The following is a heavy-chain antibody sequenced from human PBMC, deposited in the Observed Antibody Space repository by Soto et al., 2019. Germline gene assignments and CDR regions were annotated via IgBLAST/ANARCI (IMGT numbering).Heavy chain of an antibody. J-gene: IGHJ4*02. CDR1: GFTVSNYA. D-gene: IGHD3-22*01. Sequence: QVQLVESGGGVVQPGRSLRLSCAASGFTVSNYAMHWIRQAPGKGLEWVAVISYAGSNRQYSDSVKARLTISRDKFENTLYLHMDSLRAEEPAVYYCARVWGSNYDTRDRWDWWGQRTLVTVSS. V-gene: IGHV3-30-3*01. CDR2: ISYAGSNR. CDR3: ARVWGSNYDTRDRWDW.